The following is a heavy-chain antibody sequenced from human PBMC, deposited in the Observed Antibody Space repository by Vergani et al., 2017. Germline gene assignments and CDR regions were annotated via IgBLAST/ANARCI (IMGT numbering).Heavy chain of an antibody. CDR2: ISGSGGST. CDR3: GGGCYGCGGGYRPPGDY. Sequence: EVQLLESGGGLVQPGGSLRLSCAASGFTFSSYAMSWVRQAPGKGLEWVSAISGSGGSTYYADSVKGRFTISRDNSKNTLYLQMNSLRAEDTAVYYWGGGCYGCGGGYRPPGDYWGQGTLVSVSS. D-gene: IGHD3-16*01. J-gene: IGHJ4*02. V-gene: IGHV3-23*01. CDR1: GFTFSSYA.